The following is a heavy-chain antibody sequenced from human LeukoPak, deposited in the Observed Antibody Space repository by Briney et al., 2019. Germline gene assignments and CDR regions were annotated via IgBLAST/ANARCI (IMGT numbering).Heavy chain of an antibody. D-gene: IGHD1-26*01. CDR2: INHSGST. CDR1: GGSFSGYY. Sequence: PSETLSLTCAVYGGSFSGYYWSWIRQRPGKGLEWIGEINHSGSTNYNPSLKSRVTISVDTSKNQFSLKLSSVTAADTAVYYCARWYSGSYLSYYYGMDVWGQGTTVTVSS. V-gene: IGHV4-34*01. CDR3: ARWYSGSYLSYYYGMDV. J-gene: IGHJ6*02.